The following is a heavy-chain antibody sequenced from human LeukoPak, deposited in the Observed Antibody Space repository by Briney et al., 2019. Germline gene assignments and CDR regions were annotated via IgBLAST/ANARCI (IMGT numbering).Heavy chain of an antibody. D-gene: IGHD2-2*01. Sequence: PGGSLRLSCAASGFTFSSYSMNWVRQAPGNGLEWVSSISSSSSYIYYADSVKGRFTISRDNAKNSLYLQMNSLRAEDTAVYYCARCSVPADDYWGQGTLVTVSS. CDR2: ISSSSSYI. J-gene: IGHJ4*02. V-gene: IGHV3-21*01. CDR1: GFTFSSYS. CDR3: ARCSVPADDY.